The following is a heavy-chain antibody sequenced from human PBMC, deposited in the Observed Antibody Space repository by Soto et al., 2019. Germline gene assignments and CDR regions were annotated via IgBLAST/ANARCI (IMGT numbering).Heavy chain of an antibody. D-gene: IGHD1-26*01. J-gene: IGHJ4*02. CDR1: GYSFTSLD. CDR2: MQPSTART. Sequence: QVQLVQSGAEVREPGASVKLSCKASGYSFTSLDINWVRQTAGQGLEWMGWMQPSTARTGYAQTFQGRVTMTRDTSINTAYMELTTLTSDDTAFYYCARGVSAGVDYWGQGTLVTVSS. V-gene: IGHV1-8*01. CDR3: ARGVSAGVDY.